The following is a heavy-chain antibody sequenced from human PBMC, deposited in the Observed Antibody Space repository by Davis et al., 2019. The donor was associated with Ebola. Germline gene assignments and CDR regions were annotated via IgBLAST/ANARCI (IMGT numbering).Heavy chain of an antibody. V-gene: IGHV3-7*01. J-gene: IGHJ2*01. D-gene: IGHD3-10*01. CDR3: ARDRGGDYWYFDL. Sequence: GESLKISCAASGFTFSSYWMSWVRQAPGKGLEWVANIKQDGSEKYYVDSVKGRFTISRDNAKNSLYLQMNSLRAEDTAVYYCARDRGGDYWYFDLWGRGTLVTVSS. CDR1: GFTFSSYW. CDR2: IKQDGSEK.